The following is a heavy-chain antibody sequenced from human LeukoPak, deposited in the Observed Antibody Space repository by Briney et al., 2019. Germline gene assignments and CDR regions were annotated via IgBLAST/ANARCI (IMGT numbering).Heavy chain of an antibody. CDR2: IYYSGGT. Sequence: SETLSLTCTVSGGSISSYYWSWIRQPPGKGLEWIGNIYYSGGTNYNPSLKSRVTISVDTSKNQFSLKLSSVTAADTAVYYCARHGGFSSSSDYWGQGTLVTVSS. V-gene: IGHV4-59*08. J-gene: IGHJ4*02. D-gene: IGHD3-22*01. CDR3: ARHGGFSSSSDY. CDR1: GGSISSYY.